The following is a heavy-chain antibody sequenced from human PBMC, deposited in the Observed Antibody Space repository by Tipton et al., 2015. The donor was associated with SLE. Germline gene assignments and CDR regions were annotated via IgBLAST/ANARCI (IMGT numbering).Heavy chain of an antibody. Sequence: GLVKPSETLSLTCNASGGSITGYYWSWIRQPPGKGLEWIGYVYYTGTTNYNPSLKSRVTISVDTSQNQFSLRLSSVTAADTAVYYCARGPLYGLDIWGQGTRVTVSS. D-gene: IGHD3-10*01. CDR2: VYYTGTT. V-gene: IGHV4-59*01. CDR3: ARGPLYGLDI. CDR1: GGSITGYY. J-gene: IGHJ3*02.